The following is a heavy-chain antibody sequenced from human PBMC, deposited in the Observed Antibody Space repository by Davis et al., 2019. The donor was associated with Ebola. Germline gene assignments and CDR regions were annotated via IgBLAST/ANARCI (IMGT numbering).Heavy chain of an antibody. Sequence: ASVKVSCKASGYTFTSYDINWVRQATGQGLEWMGWMNPNSGNTGYAQKFQGRVTMTRNTSISTAYMELSSLRSEDTAVYYCARGRRPIAARPFSSWFDPWGQGTLVTVSS. V-gene: IGHV1-8*01. CDR1: GYTFTSYD. J-gene: IGHJ5*02. D-gene: IGHD6-6*01. CDR2: MNPNSGNT. CDR3: ARGRRPIAARPFSSWFDP.